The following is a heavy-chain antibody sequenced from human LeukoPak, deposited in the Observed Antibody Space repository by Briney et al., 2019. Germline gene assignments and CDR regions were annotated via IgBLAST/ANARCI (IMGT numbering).Heavy chain of an antibody. J-gene: IGHJ5*02. Sequence: ASVKVSCKASGYTFTGYYMHWVRQAPGQGLEWMGRINPNSGSTNYAQKFQGRVTMTRDTSISTAYMELSRLRSDDTAVYYCAIVSTMVRGVMTFDPWGQGTLVTVSS. D-gene: IGHD3-10*01. CDR1: GYTFTGYY. CDR2: INPNSGST. V-gene: IGHV1-2*06. CDR3: AIVSTMVRGVMTFDP.